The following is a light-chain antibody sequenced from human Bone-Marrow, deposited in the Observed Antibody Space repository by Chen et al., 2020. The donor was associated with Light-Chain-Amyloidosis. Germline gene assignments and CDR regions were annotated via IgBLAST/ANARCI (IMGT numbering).Light chain of an antibody. CDR1: QSIVDW. CDR2: KAS. J-gene: IGKJ2*01. Sequence: DIRMTQSPSTLSASVGDRVTITCRASQSIVDWLVWYQQKPGKAPNLLITKASNLQSGVPSRFSGGGSVTEFSLTISNLQPDDFAIYYCQQYKTFSFTFGQGTKLEVK. CDR3: QQYKTFSFT. V-gene: IGKV1-5*03.